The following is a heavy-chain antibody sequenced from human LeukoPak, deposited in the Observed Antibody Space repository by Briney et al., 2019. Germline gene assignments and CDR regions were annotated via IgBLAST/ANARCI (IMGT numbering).Heavy chain of an antibody. J-gene: IGHJ4*02. CDR3: ARDSDGSGSLSFDY. Sequence: ASVTVSCKASGYTFTSYGISWVRQAPGQGLEWMGWISAYNGNTNYAQKLQGRVTMTTDTSTSTAYMELRSLRSDDTAVYYCARDSDGSGSLSFDYWGQGTLVTVSS. CDR1: GYTFTSYG. V-gene: IGHV1-18*01. CDR2: ISAYNGNT. D-gene: IGHD3-10*01.